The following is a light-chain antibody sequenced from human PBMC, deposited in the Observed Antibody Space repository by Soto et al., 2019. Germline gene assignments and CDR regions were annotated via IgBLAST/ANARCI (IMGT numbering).Light chain of an antibody. Sequence: IQKTQSPSSLCVSLCYSFTITCGASQSIDIYLNWYQAKPGKAPKLLIYAASTLQSEVPSRFSGSGFETDFTLTISSLQPEDFATYYCQQSYSTPLTFGGGTKVDI. CDR3: QQSYSTPLT. CDR1: QSIDIY. V-gene: IGKV1-39*01. J-gene: IGKJ4*01. CDR2: AAS.